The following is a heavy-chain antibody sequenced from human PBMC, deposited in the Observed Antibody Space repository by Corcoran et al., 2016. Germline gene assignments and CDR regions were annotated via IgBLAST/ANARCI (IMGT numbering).Heavy chain of an antibody. CDR1: GYTFTSYA. D-gene: IGHD3-22*01. J-gene: IGHJ4*02. Sequence: QVQLVQSGAEVKKPGASVKVSCKASGYTFTSYAMHWVRQAPGQRLEWMGWINAGNGNTKYSQKFQGRVTITRDTSASTAYMELSSLRFEDTAVYYCASEPYYYDSSGYYPGWDYWGQGTLVTVSS. CDR2: INAGNGNT. V-gene: IGHV1-3*01. CDR3: ASEPYYYDSSGYYPGWDY.